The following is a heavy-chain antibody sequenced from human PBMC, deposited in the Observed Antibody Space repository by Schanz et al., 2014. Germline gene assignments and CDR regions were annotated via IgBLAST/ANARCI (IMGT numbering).Heavy chain of an antibody. CDR3: ARDRGHGDLPGDI. CDR1: GGSVSSGGDY. Sequence: QVQLQQWGAGLLKPSQTLSLTCTVSGGSVSSGGDYWSWIRQHPGKGLEWIGFISYSGSTYYNPSLKSRVTISVDTSKNQFSLNLSSATAADTAVYYCARDRGHGDLPGDIWGQGTTVTVSS. V-gene: IGHV4-31*03. J-gene: IGHJ3*02. CDR2: ISYSGST. D-gene: IGHD4-17*01.